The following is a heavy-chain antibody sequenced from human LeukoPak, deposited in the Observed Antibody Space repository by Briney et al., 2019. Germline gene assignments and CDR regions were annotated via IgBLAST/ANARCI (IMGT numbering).Heavy chain of an antibody. CDR3: ARFADPHDY. CDR2: ISGSGGST. Sequence: GESLKISCAASGFTFSSYAMSWVRQAPGKGLEWVSAISGSGGSTYYADSVKGRFTISRDNSKNTLYLQMNSLRAEDTAVYYCARFADPHDYWGQGTLVTVSS. J-gene: IGHJ4*02. CDR1: GFTFSSYA. V-gene: IGHV3-23*01. D-gene: IGHD3-3*01.